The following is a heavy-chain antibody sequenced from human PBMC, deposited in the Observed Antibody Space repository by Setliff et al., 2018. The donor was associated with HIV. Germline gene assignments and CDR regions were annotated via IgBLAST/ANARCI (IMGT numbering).Heavy chain of an antibody. Sequence: ASVKVSCKASGYSFSGYYLHWVRRAPGQGLEWMGWIDPNSGDTNYAQKFQGRVTMARDTSISTAYMELNRLTSDDTALYYCVKGAGGYYDYWSQGALVTVSS. J-gene: IGHJ4*02. D-gene: IGHD2-15*01. V-gene: IGHV1-2*02. CDR2: IDPNSGDT. CDR1: GYSFSGYY. CDR3: VKGAGGYYDY.